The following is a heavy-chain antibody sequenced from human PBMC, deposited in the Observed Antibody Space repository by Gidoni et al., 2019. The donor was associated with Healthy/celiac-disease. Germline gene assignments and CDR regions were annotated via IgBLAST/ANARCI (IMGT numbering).Heavy chain of an antibody. Sequence: QVQLVESGGGVVQPGRSLRLSCAASGFTFSSYGMHWVRQAPGKGLEWVAVISYDGSNKYYADSVKGRFTISRDNSKNTLYLQMNSLRAEDTAVYYCAKETNVSGEGYFDYWGQGTLVTVSS. CDR3: AKETNVSGEGYFDY. V-gene: IGHV3-30*18. D-gene: IGHD1-26*01. CDR2: ISYDGSNK. J-gene: IGHJ4*02. CDR1: GFTFSSYG.